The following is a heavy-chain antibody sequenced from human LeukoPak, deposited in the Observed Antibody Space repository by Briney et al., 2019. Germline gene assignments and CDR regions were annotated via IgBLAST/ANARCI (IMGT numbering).Heavy chain of an antibody. V-gene: IGHV3-23*01. D-gene: IGHD3-10*02. J-gene: IGHJ6*04. Sequence: PGGSLILSCAASGFTFSSYAMTWVRQAPGKVLEGVSSCSFNGESTYYADSAKGRFTISRDNAKNSLYLQMNSLKAEDTAVYYCAELGITMIGGVWGKGTTVTISS. CDR3: AELGITMIGGV. CDR1: GFTFSSYA. CDR2: CSFNGEST.